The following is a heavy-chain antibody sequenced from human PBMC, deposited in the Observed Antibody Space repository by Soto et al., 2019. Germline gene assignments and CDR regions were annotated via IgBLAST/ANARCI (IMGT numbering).Heavy chain of an antibody. CDR2: IYPGDSYT. Sequence: GESLKISCVGSGYTFTSYWIGWVRQMPCKGLEWMWIIYPGDSYTRYSPSFRGQVTISADKSISTAYLQWSSLKASDTAMYYCMRQLGVDADNWFHPWGQGTLVTVSS. V-gene: IGHV5-51*01. CDR1: GYTFTSYW. D-gene: IGHD2-8*01. J-gene: IGHJ5*02. CDR3: MRQLGVDADNWFHP.